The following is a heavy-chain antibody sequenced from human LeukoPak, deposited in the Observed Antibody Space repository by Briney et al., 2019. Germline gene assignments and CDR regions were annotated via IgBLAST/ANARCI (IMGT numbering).Heavy chain of an antibody. D-gene: IGHD1-14*01. CDR3: AREVWPPRAEYYMDV. Sequence: GASVKVSCKASGYTFTGYYMHWVRQAPGQGLEWMGWINPKSGGTNYAQKLQGRVTMTTDTSTSTAYMELRSLRSDDTAVYYCAREVWPPRAEYYMDVWGKGTTVTVSS. CDR2: INPKSGGT. CDR1: GYTFTGYY. J-gene: IGHJ6*03. V-gene: IGHV1-2*02.